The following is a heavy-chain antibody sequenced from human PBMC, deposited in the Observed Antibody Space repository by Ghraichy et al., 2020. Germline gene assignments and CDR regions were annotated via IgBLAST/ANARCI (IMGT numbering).Heavy chain of an antibody. CDR2: IYYSGST. V-gene: IGHV4-59*08. D-gene: IGHD6-6*01. CDR1: GGSISSYY. Sequence: SETLSLTCTVSGGSISSYYWSWIRQPPGKGLEWIGYIYYSGSTNYNPSLKSRVTISVDTSKNQFSLKLSSVTAADTAVYYCATSGGIAARDYYYYYMDVWGKGTTVTVSS. J-gene: IGHJ6*03. CDR3: ATSGGIAARDYYYYYMDV.